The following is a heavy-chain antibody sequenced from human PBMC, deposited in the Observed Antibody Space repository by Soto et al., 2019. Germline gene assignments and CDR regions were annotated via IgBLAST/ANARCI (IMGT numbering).Heavy chain of an antibody. Sequence: ASLKLSCKASGGTFSSYTISWVRQAPGQGLEWMGRIIPILGIANYAQKFQGRVTITADKSTSTAYMELSSLRSEDTAVYYCARDSGYCSGGSCYEGVRFDPWGQGTLVTVSS. V-gene: IGHV1-69*04. CDR1: GGTFSSYT. J-gene: IGHJ5*02. CDR2: IIPILGIA. CDR3: ARDSGYCSGGSCYEGVRFDP. D-gene: IGHD2-15*01.